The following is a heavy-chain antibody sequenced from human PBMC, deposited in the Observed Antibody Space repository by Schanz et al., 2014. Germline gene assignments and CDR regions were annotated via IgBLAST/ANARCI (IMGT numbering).Heavy chain of an antibody. CDR3: ARGGFGEVSYFDY. V-gene: IGHV3-23*01. D-gene: IGHD3-10*01. CDR1: GFNFSDYA. CDR2: ISGGGGTT. Sequence: EVHLLESGGGLVPPGGSLRLSCAASGFNFSDYAMCWVRQAPGTGLEWVSAISGGGGTTYYTDSVKGRFTISRDNSKSTLYLQMNSLRAEDTAVYYCARGGFGEVSYFDYWGQGTLVTVSS. J-gene: IGHJ4*02.